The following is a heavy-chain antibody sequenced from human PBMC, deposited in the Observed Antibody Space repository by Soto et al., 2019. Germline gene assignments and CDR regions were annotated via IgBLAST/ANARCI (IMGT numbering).Heavy chain of an antibody. CDR1: GLTFSSYD. Sequence: EVQRLESGGGLVQRGGSLRLSCAASGLTFSSYDMTWVRQAPGKGLNWVSCISGSGDTTYYADSVKGRFTISRDNSKNTLYLQMDSLRAEDTAIYYCAKVSGGSCYSGLEYWGHGTLVTVSS. CDR3: AKVSGGSCYSGLEY. D-gene: IGHD2-15*01. J-gene: IGHJ4*01. CDR2: ISGSGDTT. V-gene: IGHV3-23*01.